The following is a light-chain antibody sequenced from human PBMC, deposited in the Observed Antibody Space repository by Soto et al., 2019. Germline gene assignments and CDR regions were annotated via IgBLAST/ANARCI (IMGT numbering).Light chain of an antibody. CDR2: GAS. CDR3: QQYESSVT. V-gene: IGKV3-20*01. J-gene: IGKJ1*01. Sequence: EIVLTQSPGSLSLSPGEGATLSCRASQSVSSSFFAWYQQKPGQAPSLLIYGASRRATGVPDRFSGSGSGTXXTXSISRLEPEDFAVYFCQQYESSVTFGQGTKVEIK. CDR1: QSVSSSF.